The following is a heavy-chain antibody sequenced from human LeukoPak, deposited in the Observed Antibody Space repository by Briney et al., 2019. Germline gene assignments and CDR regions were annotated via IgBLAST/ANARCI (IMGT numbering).Heavy chain of an antibody. CDR2: ISAYNGNT. V-gene: IGHV1-18*01. Sequence: ASVKVSCKASGGTFSSYAISWVRQAPGQGLEWMGWISAYNGNTNYAQKLQGRVTMTTDTSTSTAYMELRSLRSDDTAVYYCARELRYFDWSPGSVDYWGQGTLVTVSS. CDR1: GGTFSSYA. D-gene: IGHD3-9*01. CDR3: ARELRYFDWSPGSVDY. J-gene: IGHJ4*02.